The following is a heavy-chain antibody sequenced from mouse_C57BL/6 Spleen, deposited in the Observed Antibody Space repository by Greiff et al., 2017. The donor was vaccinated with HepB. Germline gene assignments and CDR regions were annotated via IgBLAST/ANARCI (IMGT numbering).Heavy chain of an antibody. CDR3: TRWSSYVRSFDY. V-gene: IGHV1-5*01. J-gene: IGHJ2*01. CDR1: GYTFTSYW. Sequence: VHVKQSGTVLARPGASVKMSCKTSGYTFTSYWMHWVKQRTGQGLEWIGAIYPGNSDTSYNQKFKGKAKLTAVTSASTAYMELSSLTNEDSAVYYCTRWSSYVRSFDYWGQGTTLTVSS. D-gene: IGHD1-1*01. CDR2: IYPGNSDT.